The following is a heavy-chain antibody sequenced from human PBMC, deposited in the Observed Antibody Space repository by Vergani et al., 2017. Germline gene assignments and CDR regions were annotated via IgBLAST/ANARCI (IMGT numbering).Heavy chain of an antibody. V-gene: IGHV5-51*01. D-gene: IGHD5-24*01. CDR3: ARHKMATIGLRKYRADDAFDI. CDR2: IYPGDSDT. CDR1: GYSFTSYW. J-gene: IGHJ3*02. Sequence: EVQLVQSGAEVKKPGESLKISCKGSGYSFTSYWIGWVRQMPGKGLEWMGIIYPGDSDTRYSPSFQGQVTISADKSISTAYRQWSSLKASDTAMYYCARHKMATIGLRKYRADDAFDIWGQGTMVTVSS.